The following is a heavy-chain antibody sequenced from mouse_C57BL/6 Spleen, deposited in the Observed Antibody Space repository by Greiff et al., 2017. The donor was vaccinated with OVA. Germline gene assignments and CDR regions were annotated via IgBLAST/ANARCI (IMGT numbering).Heavy chain of an antibody. V-gene: IGHV1-69*01. Sequence: QVQLQQPGAELVMPGASVKLSCKASGYTFTSYWMPWVKQRPGQGLEWIGEIDPSDSYTNYNQKFKGQSTLTVDKSSSTAYMQLSSLTSEDSAVYYCAYGNWAYWGQGTLVTVSA. D-gene: IGHD2-1*01. J-gene: IGHJ3*01. CDR3: AYGNWAY. CDR2: IDPSDSYT. CDR1: GYTFTSYW.